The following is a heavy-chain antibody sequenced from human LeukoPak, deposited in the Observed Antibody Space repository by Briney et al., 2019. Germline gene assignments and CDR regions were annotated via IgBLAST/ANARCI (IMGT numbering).Heavy chain of an antibody. Sequence: KPSETLSLTCAVYGGSFSGYYWSWIRQPPGKGLEWIGEINHSGSTNYNPSLKSRVTISVDTSKNQFSLKLSSVTAADTAVYYCARDREYSTFDLWGRGTLVTVSS. CDR3: ARDREYSTFDL. J-gene: IGHJ2*01. V-gene: IGHV4-34*01. CDR1: GGSFSGYY. D-gene: IGHD6-6*01. CDR2: INHSGST.